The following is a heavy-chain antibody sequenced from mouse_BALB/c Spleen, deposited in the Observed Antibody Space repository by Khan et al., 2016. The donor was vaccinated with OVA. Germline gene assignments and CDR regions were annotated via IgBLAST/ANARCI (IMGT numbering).Heavy chain of an antibody. D-gene: IGHD2-1*01. V-gene: IGHV2-9*02. CDR2: IWAGGST. CDR3: AKYYGNYGWYFDV. J-gene: IGHJ1*01. Sequence: QVQLKESGPAMVAPSQSLSITCTVSGFSLTSYGVHWVRQPPGKGLEWLGVIWAGGSTNYNSALMSRLRISKDNSKSQVFLKMNSLQTDDTAMYYFAKYYGNYGWYFDVWGAGTTVNVAS. CDR1: GFSLTSYG.